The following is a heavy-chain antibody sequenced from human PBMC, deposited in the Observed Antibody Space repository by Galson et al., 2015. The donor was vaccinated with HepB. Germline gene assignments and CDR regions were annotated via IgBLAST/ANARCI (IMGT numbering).Heavy chain of an antibody. CDR1: GFAFDDYA. CDR2: INWNSKNI. CDR3: IKQGYDVVSTSPRGTKVTSHDAFDV. Sequence: SLRLSCAGSGFAFDDYAMHWVRQGPGKGLEWVSGINWNSKNIGYADAVKGRFTISRDNLKNILYLQMNNLRAEDTALYYCIKQGYDVVSTSPRGTKVTSHDAFDVWGQGTKVTVSP. V-gene: IGHV3-9*01. D-gene: IGHD4-17*01. J-gene: IGHJ3*01.